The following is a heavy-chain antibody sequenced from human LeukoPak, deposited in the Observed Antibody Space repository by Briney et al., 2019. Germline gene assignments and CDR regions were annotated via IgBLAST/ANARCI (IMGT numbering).Heavy chain of an antibody. CDR3: ARTLVTMGWFDP. J-gene: IGHJ5*02. Sequence: PSETLSLTCTVSGGSISSSSYYWGWIRQPPGKGLEWIGSIYYSGSTYYNPSLKSRVTISVDTSKNQFSLKLSSVTAADTAVYYCARTLVTMGWFDPWGQGTLVTVSS. D-gene: IGHD3-10*01. V-gene: IGHV4-39*01. CDR2: IYYSGST. CDR1: GGSISSSSYY.